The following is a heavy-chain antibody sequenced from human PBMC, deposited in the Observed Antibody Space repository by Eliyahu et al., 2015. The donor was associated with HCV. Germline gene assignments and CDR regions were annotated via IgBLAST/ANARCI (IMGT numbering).Heavy chain of an antibody. J-gene: IGHJ6*02. CDR3: ARDFLNEGPMNV. V-gene: IGHV3-33*01. CDR2: IWYDGSNR. D-gene: IGHD3-3*01. CDR1: GFTFSSYG. Sequence: QVQLVESGGGVVQPGRSLRLSCAASGFTFSSYGMHWVRQAPGKGLEWVAVIWYDGSNRYYADSVKGRFTISRDNSKNTLYLQMNSLRAEDTAVYYCARDFLNEGPMNVWGQGTTVTVSS.